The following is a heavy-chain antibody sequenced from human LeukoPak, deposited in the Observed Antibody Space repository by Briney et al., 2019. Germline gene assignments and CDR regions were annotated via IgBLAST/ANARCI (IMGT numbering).Heavy chain of an antibody. V-gene: IGHV4-4*07. CDR2: IYSSGNA. CDR3: ARRRSIMYDGNYFDY. J-gene: IGHJ4*02. CDR1: GASINSYY. D-gene: IGHD2-8*01. Sequence: PSETLSLTCSVSGASINSYYWSWIRQPAGKGLEWIGLIYSSGNANYNPSLKSRVTMSVDTSKNHFSLKLSSVTAADTAVYYCARRRSIMYDGNYFDYWGQGTLVTVSS.